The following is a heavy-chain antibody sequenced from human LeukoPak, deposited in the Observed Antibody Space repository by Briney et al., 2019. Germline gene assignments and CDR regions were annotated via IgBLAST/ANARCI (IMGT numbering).Heavy chain of an antibody. CDR1: GYSFTDYY. D-gene: IGHD3-3*01. Sequence: ASVKVSCKPSGYSFTDYYIHWVRQAPGQGLEWMGWINTKSGRTSSARKFQGRVTMTRDPSITTVYMDMAWLTSDGTAIYFCARADFIDAGPYLIGPWGQGTLVTVSS. CDR2: INTKSGRT. J-gene: IGHJ5*02. CDR3: ARADFIDAGPYLIGP. V-gene: IGHV1-2*02.